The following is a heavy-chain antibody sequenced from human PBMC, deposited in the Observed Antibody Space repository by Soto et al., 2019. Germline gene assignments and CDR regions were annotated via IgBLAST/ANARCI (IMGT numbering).Heavy chain of an antibody. CDR1: GFTFSSYA. CDR3: AKDKEYCSGGSCYFYYYYMDV. J-gene: IGHJ6*03. CDR2: ISGSGGST. Sequence: EVQLLESGGGLVQPGGSLRHSCAASGFTFSSYAMSWVRQAPGKGLEWVSAISGSGGSTYYADSVKGRFTISRDNSKNTLYLQMNSLRAEDTAVYYCAKDKEYCSGGSCYFYYYYMDVWGKGTTVTVSS. V-gene: IGHV3-23*01. D-gene: IGHD2-15*01.